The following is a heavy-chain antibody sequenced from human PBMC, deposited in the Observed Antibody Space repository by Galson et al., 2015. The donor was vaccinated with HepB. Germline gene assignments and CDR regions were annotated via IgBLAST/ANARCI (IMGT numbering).Heavy chain of an antibody. CDR3: ARPIQPNTGGALDF. J-gene: IGHJ3*01. Sequence: SVKVSCKASGYTFTGHYMHWVRQAPGQGLEWMGWINPKNGGTNYAQTFQDRVTMTRDTSISTAYMELSRLRSDDTAVYYCARPIQPNTGGALDFWGLGTMVTVSS. D-gene: IGHD1-14*01. CDR2: INPKNGGT. V-gene: IGHV1-2*02. CDR1: GYTFTGHY.